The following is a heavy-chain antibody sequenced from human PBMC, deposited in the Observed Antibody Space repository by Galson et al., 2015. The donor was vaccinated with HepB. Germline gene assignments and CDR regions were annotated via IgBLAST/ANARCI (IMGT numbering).Heavy chain of an antibody. V-gene: IGHV4-61*01. Sequence: SETLSLTCTVSGGSVSSGSYYWSRIRQPPGKGLEWIGYIYYSGSTNYNPSLKSRVTISVDTSKNQFSLKLSSVTAADTAVYYCARDSGSSSSGDYYYYYGMDVWGQGTTVTVSS. J-gene: IGHJ6*02. CDR1: GGSVSSGSYY. CDR3: ARDSGSSSSGDYYYYYGMDV. D-gene: IGHD6-6*01. CDR2: IYYSGST.